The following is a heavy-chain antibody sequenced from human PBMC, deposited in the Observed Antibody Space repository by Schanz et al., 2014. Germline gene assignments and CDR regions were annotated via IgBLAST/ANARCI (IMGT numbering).Heavy chain of an antibody. Sequence: QVQLQESGPGLVKPSETLSLMCTVSGGSMDTHYWGWIRQPPGKGLEWIAFIYSSGIANYNPSLGGRLPISVDPSKNQFPLRLPSVTAADTATYYCARRVVPATMGLYFDLWGQGTLVTVSS. CDR3: ARRVVPATMGLYFDL. CDR1: GGSMDTHY. CDR2: IYSSGIA. J-gene: IGHJ4*02. V-gene: IGHV4-59*08. D-gene: IGHD2-21*01.